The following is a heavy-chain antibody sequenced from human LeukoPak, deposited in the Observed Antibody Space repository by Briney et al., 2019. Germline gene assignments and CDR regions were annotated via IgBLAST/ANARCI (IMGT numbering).Heavy chain of an antibody. CDR3: AIAQSWDELFDS. Sequence: PGGSLTLSCAASGIAVIGNYMSWVRQPPGKGLEWVSFISINTDTFYADSVRGRFTISRDSSKNTLFLQMNSLRDEDSAVDYCAIAQSWDELFDSWGQGTLVTVSS. V-gene: IGHV3-53*01. CDR2: ISINTDT. D-gene: IGHD1-26*01. CDR1: GIAVIGNY. J-gene: IGHJ4*02.